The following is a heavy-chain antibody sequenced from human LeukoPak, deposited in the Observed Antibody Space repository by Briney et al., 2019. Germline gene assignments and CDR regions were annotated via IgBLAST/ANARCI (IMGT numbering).Heavy chain of an antibody. CDR3: ATDIGLAWLDP. Sequence: SETLSLTCSVSGASIRNYYWSWIRQTPEKGLEWMGHIHTSGESRYYPSLNSRLTMSIDTSRNQVSLKLTSVTAADTAVYYCATDIGLAWLDPWGQGTRVTVSS. CDR2: IHTSGES. V-gene: IGHV4-4*09. J-gene: IGHJ5*02. CDR1: GASIRNYY. D-gene: IGHD2-15*01.